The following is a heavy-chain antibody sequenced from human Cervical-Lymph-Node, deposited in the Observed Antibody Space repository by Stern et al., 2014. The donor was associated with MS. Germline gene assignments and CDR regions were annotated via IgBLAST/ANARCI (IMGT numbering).Heavy chain of an antibody. CDR1: GFTFSTSG. D-gene: IGHD2-21*02. CDR2: IWYDGSKK. V-gene: IGHV3-33*01. CDR3: ARARVVVTGIDAFDI. Sequence: QLVQSGGGVVQPGKSLRLSCASSGFTFSTSGMHWVRQAPGKGLEWVAVIWYDGSKKYYADFVKGRFTISRDNSKNTLYLQMNSLRAEDTALYYCARARVVVTGIDAFDIWGQGTMVTVSS. J-gene: IGHJ3*02.